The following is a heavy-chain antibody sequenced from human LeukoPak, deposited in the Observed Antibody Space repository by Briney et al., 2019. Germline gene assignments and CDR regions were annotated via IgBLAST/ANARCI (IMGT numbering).Heavy chain of an antibody. CDR1: GFTFSSYA. CDR2: ISGSGGST. V-gene: IGHV3-23*01. CDR3: AKDSRADDYYYDSSGYYYVSPFDY. D-gene: IGHD3-22*01. J-gene: IGHJ4*02. Sequence: GGSLRLSCAASGFTFSSYAMSWVRQAPGKGLEWVSAISGSGGSTYYADSVKGRFTISRDNSKNTLYLQMNSLRAEDTAVYYCAKDSRADDYYYDSSGYYYVSPFDYWGQGTLVTVSS.